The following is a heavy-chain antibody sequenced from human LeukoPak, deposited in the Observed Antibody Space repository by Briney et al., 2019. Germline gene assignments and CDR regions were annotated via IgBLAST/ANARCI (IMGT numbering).Heavy chain of an antibody. CDR3: ARGHSYPKYSGSYRAFDY. D-gene: IGHD1-26*01. CDR2: IYYSGST. J-gene: IGHJ4*02. CDR1: GGSISSYY. Sequence: SETLSLTCTVSGGSISSYYWSWIRQPPGKGLEWIGYIYYSGSTNYNPSLKSRVTISVDTSKNQLSLKLSSVTAADTAVYYCARGHSYPKYSGSYRAFDYWGQGTLVTVSS. V-gene: IGHV4-59*12.